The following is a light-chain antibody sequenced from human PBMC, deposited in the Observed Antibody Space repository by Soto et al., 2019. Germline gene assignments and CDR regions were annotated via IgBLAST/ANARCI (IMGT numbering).Light chain of an antibody. CDR2: DVN. V-gene: IGLV2-11*01. J-gene: IGLJ1*01. CDR3: CSYAGRYTFYV. Sequence: QSVLTQPRSVSGSPGQSVTISCTGTSSDVGNYNYVPWYQQHPGKAPKLMISDVNKRPSGVPDRFSGSKSGNTASLTISGLQAEDEADYYCCSYAGRYTFYVFGTGTKLTVL. CDR1: SSDVGNYNY.